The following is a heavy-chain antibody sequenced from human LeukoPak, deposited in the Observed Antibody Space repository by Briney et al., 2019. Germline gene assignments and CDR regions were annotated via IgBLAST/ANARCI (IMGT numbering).Heavy chain of an antibody. CDR3: ILAAAGPAY. J-gene: IGHJ4*02. Sequence: GGSLRLSCAASGLTFNIYAMNWVRQAPGKGLEWVGRIRGKTDGETTDYAAPVQGRFTISRDDSKDTLYLQMNSLKTEDTAVYYCILAAAGPAYWGQGTLVTVSS. D-gene: IGHD6-13*01. CDR1: GLTFNIYA. V-gene: IGHV3-15*01. CDR2: IRGKTDGETT.